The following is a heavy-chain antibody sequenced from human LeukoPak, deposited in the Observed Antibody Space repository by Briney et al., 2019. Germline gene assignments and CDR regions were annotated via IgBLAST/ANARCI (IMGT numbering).Heavy chain of an antibody. CDR1: GFTFSSYA. V-gene: IGHV3-23*01. J-gene: IGHJ4*02. CDR2: ISGSGGST. D-gene: IGHD3-22*01. Sequence: GSLRLSCAASGFTFSSYAMSWVRQAPGKGLEWVSAISGSGGSTYYADSVKGRLTISRDNSKNTLYLQMNSLRAEDTAVYYCAKDDYYDSSGYTLFWGQGTLVTVSS. CDR3: AKDDYYDSSGYTLF.